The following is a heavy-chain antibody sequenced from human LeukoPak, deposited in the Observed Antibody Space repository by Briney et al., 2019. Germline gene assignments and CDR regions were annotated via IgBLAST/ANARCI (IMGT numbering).Heavy chain of an antibody. D-gene: IGHD4-17*01. CDR1: GFTFSSYG. Sequence: PGGSLRLSCAASGFTFSSYGMHWVRQAPGKGLEWVAFIRYDGSNKYYADSVKGRFTISRDNSKNTLYLQMNSLRAEDTAVYYCVKDMDYGDGYFDYWGQGTLVTVSS. J-gene: IGHJ4*02. CDR3: VKDMDYGDGYFDY. CDR2: IRYDGSNK. V-gene: IGHV3-30*02.